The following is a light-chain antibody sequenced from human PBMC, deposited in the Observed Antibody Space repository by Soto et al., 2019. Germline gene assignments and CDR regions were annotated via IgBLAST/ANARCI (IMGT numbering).Light chain of an antibody. V-gene: IGLV2-14*03. CDR2: DVN. CDR3: TSWTTSTTMI. Sequence: QSALTQPASVSGSPGQSITISCTGTRSDIGAYNFVSWYQQHPGEVPKLMLYDVNVRPSGVSNRFSGSKSGNTASLTISGLQAEDEGDYYCTSWTTSTTMISGGGTKLTVL. J-gene: IGLJ2*01. CDR1: RSDIGAYNF.